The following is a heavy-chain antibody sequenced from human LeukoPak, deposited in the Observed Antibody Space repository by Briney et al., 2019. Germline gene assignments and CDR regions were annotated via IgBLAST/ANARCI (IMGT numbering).Heavy chain of an antibody. J-gene: IGHJ4*02. V-gene: IGHV4-38-2*01. Sequence: PSETLSLTCAISGYSISSGYYWAWIRQPPGKGLEWVGSIYHSGSTYYNPSLKSRVTISVDTSKNHFSLMLTSVTAADTAVYYCASSPTIYYDSSGYITPDYFDCWGQATLVTVSS. D-gene: IGHD3-22*01. CDR1: GYSISSGYY. CDR2: IYHSGST. CDR3: ASSPTIYYDSSGYITPDYFDC.